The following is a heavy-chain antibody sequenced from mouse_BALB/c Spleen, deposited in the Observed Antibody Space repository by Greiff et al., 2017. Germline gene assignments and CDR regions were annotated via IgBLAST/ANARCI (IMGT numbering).Heavy chain of an antibody. CDR2: ISDGGSYT. D-gene: IGHD2-4*01. CDR1: GFTFSDYY. V-gene: IGHV5-4*02. CDR3: ARDWDDYDGRFAY. J-gene: IGHJ3*01. Sequence: EVQLVESGGGLVKPGGSLKLSCAASGFTFSDYYMYWVRQTPEKRLEWVATISDGGSYTYYPDSVKGRFTISRDNAKNNLYLQMSSLKSEDTAMYYCARDWDDYDGRFAYWGQGTLVTVSA.